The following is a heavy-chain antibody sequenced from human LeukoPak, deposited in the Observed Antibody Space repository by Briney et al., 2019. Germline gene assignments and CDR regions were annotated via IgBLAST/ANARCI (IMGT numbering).Heavy chain of an antibody. J-gene: IGHJ5*01. D-gene: IGHD6-13*01. Sequence: PSETLSPTCAVYGGSFSGYYWSWIRQPPGKGLEWIGEINHSGSTNYNPSLKSRVTISIDTSKNQFSLKLNSVTAADTAVYYCARDLVSSSCLDSWGQGTLVTASS. CDR2: INHSGST. CDR1: GGSFSGYY. CDR3: ARDLVSSSCLDS. V-gene: IGHV4-34*01.